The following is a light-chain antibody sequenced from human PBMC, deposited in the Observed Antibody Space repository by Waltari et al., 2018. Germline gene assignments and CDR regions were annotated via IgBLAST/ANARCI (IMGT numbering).Light chain of an antibody. CDR1: TSDIGIFKD. CDR3: SSYTTAGTVV. Sequence: QSALTQPASVSGSPGQSITLSCIGSTSDIGIFKDVSWYRQYPGKVPQLVIYDVTDRPSGISNRFSGSKSRNTASLTISGLRTEDEADYYCSSYTTAGTVVFGGGTKVAVL. CDR2: DVT. J-gene: IGLJ2*01. V-gene: IGLV2-14*01.